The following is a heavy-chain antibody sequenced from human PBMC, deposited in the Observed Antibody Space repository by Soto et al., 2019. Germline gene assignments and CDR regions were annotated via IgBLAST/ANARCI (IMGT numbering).Heavy chain of an antibody. V-gene: IGHV3-23*01. CDR2: ISGSGGST. Sequence: GGSLRLSCVASGFTFSSYAMSWVRQAPGKGLEWVSAISGSGGSTYYADSVKGRFAISRDNSKNTLYLQMNSLRAEDTAVYYCAKLPHSPSSTSKQKYYYYYGMDVWGQGTTVTAP. J-gene: IGHJ6*02. D-gene: IGHD2-2*01. CDR3: AKLPHSPSSTSKQKYYYYYGMDV. CDR1: GFTFSSYA.